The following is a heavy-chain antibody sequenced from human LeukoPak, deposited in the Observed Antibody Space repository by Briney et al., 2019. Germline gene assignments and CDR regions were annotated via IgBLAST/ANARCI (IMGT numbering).Heavy chain of an antibody. CDR1: GFTFRSYN. CDR3: ARDASRADY. Sequence: GGSLRLSCAASGFTFRSYNMNWVRQAPGKRPEWVSSINSSSSYIYYAAPVKGRFTISRDNAKNSLYLQMNSLRAEDTALYYCARDASRADYWGQGTLVTVSS. CDR2: INSSSSYI. J-gene: IGHJ4*02. V-gene: IGHV3-21*01.